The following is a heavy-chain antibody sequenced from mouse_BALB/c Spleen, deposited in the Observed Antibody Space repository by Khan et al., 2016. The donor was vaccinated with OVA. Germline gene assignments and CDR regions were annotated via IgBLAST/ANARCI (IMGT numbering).Heavy chain of an antibody. CDR3: AKPDYRYDEGVRYAMDY. Sequence: QVRLQQSGPGLVAPSQSLSITCTVSGFSLTSYGVSWVRQPPGKGLEWLGVIWGDGSTNYHSALISRLSISKDNSKSQVFLKLNSLQTDDTATYYCAKPDYRYDEGVRYAMDYWGQGTSVTVSS. D-gene: IGHD2-14*01. CDR1: GFSLTSYG. J-gene: IGHJ4*01. V-gene: IGHV2-3*01. CDR2: IWGDGST.